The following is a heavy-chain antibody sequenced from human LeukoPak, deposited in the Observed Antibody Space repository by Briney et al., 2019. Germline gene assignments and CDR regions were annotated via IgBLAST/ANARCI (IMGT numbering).Heavy chain of an antibody. CDR3: AKDRSESDYYYGMDV. D-gene: IGHD1-26*01. CDR2: ISGSGGST. V-gene: IGHV3-23*01. CDR1: GFTFSSYA. J-gene: IGHJ6*02. Sequence: PGGSLRLSCAASGFTFSSYAMSWVRQAPGKGLEWVSAISGSGGSTYYADSVKGRFTISRDNSKNTLYLQMNSLRAEDTAVYYCAKDRSESDYYYGMDVWGQGTTVTVSS.